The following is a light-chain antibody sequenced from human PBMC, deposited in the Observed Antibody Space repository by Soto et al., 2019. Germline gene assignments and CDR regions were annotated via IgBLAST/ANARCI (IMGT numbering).Light chain of an antibody. J-gene: IGLJ1*01. CDR1: SSDVGTFNL. V-gene: IGLV2-23*02. Sequence: QSALTQVASLSGSPGKSITISCTGTSSDVGTFNLVSWYQQHPGKAPRLMIYEVIKRPSGVSNRFSGSTSGNTASLTISGFQAEDEADYYCCSSAGSSVYVFGTGTKLTVL. CDR3: CSSAGSSVYV. CDR2: EVI.